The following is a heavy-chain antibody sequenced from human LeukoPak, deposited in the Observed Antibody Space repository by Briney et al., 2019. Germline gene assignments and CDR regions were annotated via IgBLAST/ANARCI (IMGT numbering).Heavy chain of an antibody. V-gene: IGHV1-69*13. Sequence: SVKVSCKASGGTFSSYAISWVRQAPGQGLEWMGGIIPIFGTANYAQKFRGRVTVTADESTSTAYMELSSLRSEDTAVYYCARTIVGTIGGGGYYFDYWGQGTLVTVSS. J-gene: IGHJ4*02. CDR2: IIPIFGTA. CDR3: ARTIVGTIGGGGYYFDY. CDR1: GGTFSSYA. D-gene: IGHD1-26*01.